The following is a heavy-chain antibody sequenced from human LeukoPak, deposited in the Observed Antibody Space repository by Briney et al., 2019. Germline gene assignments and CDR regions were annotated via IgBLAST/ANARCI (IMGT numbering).Heavy chain of an antibody. D-gene: IGHD4-17*01. J-gene: IGHJ4*02. Sequence: PGGSLRLSCAASGFTFSSYSINWVRQAPGKGLEWVANIKQDGSEKYYVDSVKGRFTISRDNAKSSLYLQMNSLRAEDTAVYYCARAQDDYGDFFDYWGQGTLVTVSS. CDR1: GFTFSSYS. CDR3: ARAQDDYGDFFDY. CDR2: IKQDGSEK. V-gene: IGHV3-7*01.